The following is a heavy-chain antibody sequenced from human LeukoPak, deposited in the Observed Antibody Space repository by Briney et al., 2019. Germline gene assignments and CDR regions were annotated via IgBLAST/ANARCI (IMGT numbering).Heavy chain of an antibody. CDR3: ARAPMVRGVIPAPFDY. CDR1: GGSISSDSSY. D-gene: IGHD3-10*01. V-gene: IGHV4-61*02. CDR2: IYTNGRT. Sequence: PSQTLSLTCSVSGGSISSDSSYWSWIRQPAGKGLEWIGRIYTNGRTNYNPSLKSRVTISVDTSKNQFSLKLSSVTAADTAVYYCARAPMVRGVIPAPFDYWGQGTLVTVSS. J-gene: IGHJ4*02.